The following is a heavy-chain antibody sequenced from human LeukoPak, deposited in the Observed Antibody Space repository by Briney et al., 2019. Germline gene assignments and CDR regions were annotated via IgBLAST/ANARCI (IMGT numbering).Heavy chain of an antibody. CDR2: ISWNSGSI. V-gene: IGHV3-9*03. CDR1: GFTFDDYA. Sequence: GGSLRLSCAASGFTFDDYAMHWVRQAPGKGLEWVSGISWNSGSIGYADSVKGRFTISRDNAKNSLYLQMNSLRAEDMALYYRAKEADHCSSTSCYTGTDAFDIWGQGTMVTVSS. J-gene: IGHJ3*02. D-gene: IGHD2-2*02. CDR3: AKEADHCSSTSCYTGTDAFDI.